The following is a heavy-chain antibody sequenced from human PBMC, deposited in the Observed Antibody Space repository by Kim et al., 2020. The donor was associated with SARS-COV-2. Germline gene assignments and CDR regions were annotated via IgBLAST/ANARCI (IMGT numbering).Heavy chain of an antibody. CDR3: ASEWGSGWGE. J-gene: IGHJ1*01. Sequence: SNEYSAGSVQGRFTNSRDNSKNPLYLQMNSLRAEDTAGYYCASEWGSGWGEWGQGTLVTVSS. D-gene: IGHD6-25*01. V-gene: IGHV3-30-3*01. CDR2: SNE.